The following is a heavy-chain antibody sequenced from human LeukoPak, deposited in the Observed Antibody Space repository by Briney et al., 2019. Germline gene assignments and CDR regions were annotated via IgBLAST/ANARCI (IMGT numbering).Heavy chain of an antibody. D-gene: IGHD3-10*01. CDR3: ARGRGGRMKYYYGSGSLNWFDP. J-gene: IGHJ5*02. CDR1: GYTFTSYD. V-gene: IGHV1-8*01. Sequence: PLASVKVPCKASGYTFTSYDINWVRQATGQGLEWMGWMNPNSGNTGYAQKFQGRVTMTRNTSISTAYMELSSLRSEDTAVYYCARGRGGRMKYYYGSGSLNWFDPWGQGTLVTVSS. CDR2: MNPNSGNT.